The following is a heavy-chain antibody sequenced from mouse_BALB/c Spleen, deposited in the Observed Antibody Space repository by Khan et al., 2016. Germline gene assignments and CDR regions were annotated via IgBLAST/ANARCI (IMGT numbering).Heavy chain of an antibody. CDR1: GYTFTYYG. D-gene: IGHD1-1*01. J-gene: IGHJ1*01. CDR2: INTYTGEP. Sequence: QIQLVQSGPELKKPGETVKISCKATGYTFTYYGMNWVKQAPGKGLKWMGWINTYTGEPTYADDFKGRFAFSLETSASTAYLQINNLKNEDTATYFSARSYGSSYWYFDVWGAGTTLTVSS. CDR3: ARSYGSSYWYFDV. V-gene: IGHV9-3-1*01.